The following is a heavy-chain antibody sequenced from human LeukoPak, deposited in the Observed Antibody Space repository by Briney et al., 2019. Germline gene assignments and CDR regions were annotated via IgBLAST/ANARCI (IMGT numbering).Heavy chain of an antibody. D-gene: IGHD4-23*01. J-gene: IGHJ4*02. CDR3: AREATVVPFDY. CDR1: GYSIRSGYY. V-gene: IGHV4-38-2*02. CDR2: IYHSGST. Sequence: SETLSLTCTDSGYSIRSGYYWGWIRQPPGKGLEWIGSIYHSGSTYYNPSLKSRVTISVDTSKNQFSLKLSSVTAADTAVYYCAREATVVPFDYWGQGTLVTVSS.